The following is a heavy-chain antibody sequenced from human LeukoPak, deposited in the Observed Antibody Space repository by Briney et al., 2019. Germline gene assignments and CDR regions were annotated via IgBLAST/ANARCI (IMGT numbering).Heavy chain of an antibody. Sequence: SGTLSLTCTVSGGSISSYYWSWIRQPPGKGLEWIGYIYYSGSTNYNPSLKSRVTISVDTSKNQFSLKLSSVTAADTAVYYCARDRLTYCSGGSCYANWFDPWGQGTLVTVSS. CDR2: IYYSGST. J-gene: IGHJ5*02. CDR1: GGSISSYY. V-gene: IGHV4-59*01. CDR3: ARDRLTYCSGGSCYANWFDP. D-gene: IGHD2-15*01.